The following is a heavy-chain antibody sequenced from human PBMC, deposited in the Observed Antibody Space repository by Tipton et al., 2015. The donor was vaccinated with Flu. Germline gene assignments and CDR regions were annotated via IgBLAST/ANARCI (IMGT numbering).Heavy chain of an antibody. V-gene: IGHV3-23*01. CDR3: ARRWLYSSSPSIDY. J-gene: IGHJ4*02. D-gene: IGHD6-6*01. Sequence: SLRLSCAASGFTFSDYAMSWVRQAPGKGLEWVSGISATGGKTYYADSVKGRFTISRDNSKKTLYLQMNSLRPEDTAVFYCARRWLYSSSPSIDYWGQGTLVTVSS. CDR1: GFTFSDYA. CDR2: ISATGGKT.